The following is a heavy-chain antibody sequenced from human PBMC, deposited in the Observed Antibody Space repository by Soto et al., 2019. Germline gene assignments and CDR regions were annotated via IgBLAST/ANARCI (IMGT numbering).Heavy chain of an antibody. CDR2: ISAYNGNT. J-gene: IGHJ4*02. CDR3: ARLSGLPAAFLPTFQVDY. CDR1: GYTFTSYG. V-gene: IGHV1-18*01. Sequence: QVQLVQSGAEVKRPGASVKVSCKASGYTFTSYGISWVRQAPGQGLEWMGWISAYNGNTNYAQKLQGRVTMTTDTSTSTAYMELRSLRSDDTAVYYCARLSGLPAAFLPTFQVDYWGQGTLVTVSS. D-gene: IGHD2-2*01.